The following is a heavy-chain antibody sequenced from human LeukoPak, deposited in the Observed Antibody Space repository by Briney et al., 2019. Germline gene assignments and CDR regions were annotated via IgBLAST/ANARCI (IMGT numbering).Heavy chain of an antibody. J-gene: IGHJ6*03. CDR1: GASISSGDYY. Sequence: SETLSPTCTVSGASISSGDYYWSWLRQPAGKGLEWIGRIYTSGSTNYNPSPKSRVTISVDTSKNQFSLKLSSVTAADTAVYYCARRGSIRTTVTTYYYYYYYMDVWGKGTTVTVSS. D-gene: IGHD4-17*01. CDR3: ARRGSIRTTVTTYYYYYYYMDV. V-gene: IGHV4-61*02. CDR2: IYTSGST.